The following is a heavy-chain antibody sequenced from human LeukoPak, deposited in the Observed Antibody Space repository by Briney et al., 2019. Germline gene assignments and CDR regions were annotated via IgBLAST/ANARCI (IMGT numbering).Heavy chain of an antibody. Sequence: QPGGSLRLSCAASGFTVSSNYMSWVRQAPGRGLEWVSVIYSGGSTYFADSVKGRFTISRDNAQNSLYLQMNGLRVEDTAVYYCTRRLDDWGQGTLVTVSS. CDR3: TRRLDD. V-gene: IGHV3-66*04. J-gene: IGHJ4*02. CDR2: IYSGGST. D-gene: IGHD3-16*01. CDR1: GFTVSSNY.